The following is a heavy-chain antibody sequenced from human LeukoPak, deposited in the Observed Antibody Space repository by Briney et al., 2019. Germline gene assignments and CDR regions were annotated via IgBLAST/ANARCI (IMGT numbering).Heavy chain of an antibody. Sequence: ASVKVSCKASGYTFTDYYLHWVRQAPGQGLEWMGWINPKTGATNYAQKFQGRVTMTRDTSISTGNMEQSGLRSDDTAVYYCARAYEYGWFAPWGQGTLVTVSS. J-gene: IGHJ5*02. V-gene: IGHV1-2*02. CDR1: GYTFTDYY. CDR2: INPKTGAT. CDR3: ARAYEYGWFAP. D-gene: IGHD3-16*01.